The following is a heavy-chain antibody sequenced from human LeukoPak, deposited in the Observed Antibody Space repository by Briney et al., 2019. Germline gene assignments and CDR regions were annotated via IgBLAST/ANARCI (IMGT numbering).Heavy chain of an antibody. CDR2: INHSGST. D-gene: IGHD1-26*01. Sequence: SETLSLTCVVYSGSFSGYYWSWIRQPPGKGLEWIGEINHSGSTNYNPSVKSRVTISVDTSKNQFSLKLSSVTAADTAVYYCARLGLGAMYYFDYWGQGTLVTVSS. CDR3: ARLGLGAMYYFDY. CDR1: SGSFSGYY. V-gene: IGHV4-34*01. J-gene: IGHJ4*02.